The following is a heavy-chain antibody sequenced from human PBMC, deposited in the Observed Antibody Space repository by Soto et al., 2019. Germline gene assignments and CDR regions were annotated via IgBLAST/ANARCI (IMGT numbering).Heavy chain of an antibody. J-gene: IGHJ5*02. Sequence: PSETLSLTCAVSSGSISSSNWWSWVRQPPGKGLEWIREIYHSGSTNYNPSLKSRVTISVDKSKNQFSLKLSSVTAADTAVYYCARRGRITILPIKSNWFDPWGQGTLVTVSS. CDR3: ARRGRITILPIKSNWFDP. CDR2: IYHSGST. CDR1: SGSISSSNW. V-gene: IGHV4-4*02. D-gene: IGHD3-3*01.